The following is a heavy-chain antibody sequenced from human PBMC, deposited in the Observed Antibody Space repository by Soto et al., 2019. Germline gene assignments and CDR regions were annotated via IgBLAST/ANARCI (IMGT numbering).Heavy chain of an antibody. D-gene: IGHD2-15*01. CDR3: ARDIDG. J-gene: IGHJ4*02. V-gene: IGHV3-48*01. Sequence: EVQVVESGGGLVQPGGSLRLSCAASGFTFSSYSMNWVRQAPGKGLEWVAYISSSSSNKFYADSVEGRFTISRDNARNSLSLQTDSLRAGATAVYYCARDIDGGGQGTLVTVSS. CDR2: ISSSSSNK. CDR1: GFTFSSYS.